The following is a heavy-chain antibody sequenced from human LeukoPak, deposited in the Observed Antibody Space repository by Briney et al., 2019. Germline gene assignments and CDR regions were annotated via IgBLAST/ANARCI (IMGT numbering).Heavy chain of an antibody. CDR3: ARELQQLAYFDY. J-gene: IGHJ4*02. CDR1: GFTFSNYS. Sequence: PGGSLRLSCASSGFTFSNYSMNWVRQAPGKGLEWVSSISSSSSYIYYADSVKGRFTISRDNAKNSLYLQMNSLRAEDTAVYYCARELQQLAYFDYWGQGTLVTVSS. D-gene: IGHD6-13*01. V-gene: IGHV3-21*01. CDR2: ISSSSSYI.